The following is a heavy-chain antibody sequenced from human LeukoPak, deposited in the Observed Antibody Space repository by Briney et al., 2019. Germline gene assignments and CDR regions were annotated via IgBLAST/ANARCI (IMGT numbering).Heavy chain of an antibody. D-gene: IGHD3-3*01. Sequence: GGSLRLSCAASGFTFSSYAMSWVRQAPGKGLEWVSAISGSGGSTYYADSVKGRFTISRDNSKNTLYLQMNSLRAEDTALYYCAKGAIFGVVTDAEHFHHWGQGTLVTVSS. V-gene: IGHV3-23*01. CDR1: GFTFSSYA. J-gene: IGHJ1*01. CDR3: AKGAIFGVVTDAEHFHH. CDR2: ISGSGGST.